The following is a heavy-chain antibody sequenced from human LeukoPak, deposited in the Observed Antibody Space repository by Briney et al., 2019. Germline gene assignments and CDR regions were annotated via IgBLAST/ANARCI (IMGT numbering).Heavy chain of an antibody. CDR1: GYTFTSYY. Sequence: GASVTVSCKASGYTFTSYYMHWVRQAPGQGLEWMGIINPSGGSTSYAQKFQGRVTMTRDTSTSTVYMELSSLRSEDTAVYYCARDYYGSGSSDHFQHWGQGTLVTVSS. D-gene: IGHD3-10*01. J-gene: IGHJ1*01. V-gene: IGHV1-46*01. CDR2: INPSGGST. CDR3: ARDYYGSGSSDHFQH.